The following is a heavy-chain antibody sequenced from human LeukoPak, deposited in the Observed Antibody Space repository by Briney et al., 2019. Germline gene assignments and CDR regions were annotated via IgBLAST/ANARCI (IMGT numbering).Heavy chain of an antibody. D-gene: IGHD3-22*01. CDR1: GFTVSSNY. CDR3: AGGTSNYYDSSGYLETIDY. V-gene: IGHV3-66*01. J-gene: IGHJ4*02. CDR2: IYSGGST. Sequence: GGSLRLSCAASGFTVSSNYMSWVRQAPGKGLEWVSVIYSGGSTYYADSVKGRFTISRDNSKNTLYLQMNSLRAEDTAVYYCAGGTSNYYDSSGYLETIDYWGQGTLVTVSS.